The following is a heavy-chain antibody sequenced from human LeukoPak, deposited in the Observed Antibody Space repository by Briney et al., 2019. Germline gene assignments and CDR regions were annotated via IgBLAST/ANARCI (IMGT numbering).Heavy chain of an antibody. Sequence: GGSLRLSSAASGFTFSSYAMSWVRQAPGKGLEWVSAISGSGGSTYYADSVKGRFTISRDNPKNTLYLQMNSLRAEDTAVYYCAKGPWLVPYDYWGQGTLVTVSS. D-gene: IGHD6-19*01. CDR2: ISGSGGST. V-gene: IGHV3-23*01. J-gene: IGHJ4*02. CDR3: AKGPWLVPYDY. CDR1: GFTFSSYA.